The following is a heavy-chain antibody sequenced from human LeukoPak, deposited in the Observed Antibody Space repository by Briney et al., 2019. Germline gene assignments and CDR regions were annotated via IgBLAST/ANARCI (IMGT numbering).Heavy chain of an antibody. J-gene: IGHJ4*02. V-gene: IGHV3-48*01. Sequence: GESLRLSCAASGFTFSSYSMNWVRQAPGKGLEWISYISSTSTMYYADSVRGRFTISRDNAKNSLYLQMNSLRVEDTAVYHCARGWFGASPREFDYWGQGTLVTVSS. CDR1: GFTFSSYS. CDR2: ISSTSTM. D-gene: IGHD3-10*01. CDR3: ARGWFGASPREFDY.